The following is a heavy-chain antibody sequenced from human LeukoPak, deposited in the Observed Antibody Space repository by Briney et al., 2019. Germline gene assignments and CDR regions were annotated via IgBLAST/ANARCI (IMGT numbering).Heavy chain of an antibody. CDR1: GYTFTNYY. D-gene: IGHD3-22*01. V-gene: IGHV1-46*01. CDR2: INPIGGST. CDR3: AKDPPFAYYYDSSGYFDY. Sequence: ASVKVSCKASGYTFTNYYIHWIRQAPGQGLEWMGIINPIGGSTSYAQKFQGRVTMTRDTSTSTVYMELSSLRAEDTAVYYCAKDPPFAYYYDSSGYFDYWGQGTLVTVSS. J-gene: IGHJ4*02.